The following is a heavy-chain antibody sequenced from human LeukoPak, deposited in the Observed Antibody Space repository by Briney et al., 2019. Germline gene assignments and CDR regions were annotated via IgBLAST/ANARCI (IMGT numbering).Heavy chain of an antibody. D-gene: IGHD2-21*01. V-gene: IGHV3-23*01. Sequence: PGGSLRLSCAASGFTFSSYVMTWVRQAPGKGLEWVSGISDSGGNTYYADSVKGRFTISRDNSKDTLYLQMNSLRAEDTAVYYCVKARIPPGASRGMDVWGQGTTVADSS. CDR3: VKARIPPGASRGMDV. J-gene: IGHJ6*02. CDR2: ISDSGGNT. CDR1: GFTFSSYV.